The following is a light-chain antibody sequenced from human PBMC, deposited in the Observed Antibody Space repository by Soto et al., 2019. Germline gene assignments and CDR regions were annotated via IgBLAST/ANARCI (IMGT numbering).Light chain of an antibody. CDR3: QHRMNWPLT. Sequence: EIVLTQSPGTLSLSPRERGTLSCRASQSVSSSYLAWYQQKPGQAPRLLIYGASSRATGIPDRFSGSGSGTDFTLTISRLEPEDFAVYYCQHRMNWPLTLGQGTRLEFK. J-gene: IGKJ5*01. V-gene: IGKV3D-20*02. CDR2: GAS. CDR1: QSVSSSY.